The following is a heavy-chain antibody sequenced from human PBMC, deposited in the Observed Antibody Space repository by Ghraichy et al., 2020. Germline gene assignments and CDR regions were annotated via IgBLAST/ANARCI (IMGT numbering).Heavy chain of an antibody. CDR1: GFTFNSYA. CDR2: IGATGRST. D-gene: IGHD1-14*01. CDR3: AKDYVGTLPDAFDL. J-gene: IGHJ3*01. Sequence: GGSLRLSCAASGFTFNSYAMIWVRQAPGQGLEWVSTIGATGRSTYYAESVKGRFTISRDNSENTLYLQMNSLRAEDTATYYCAKDYVGTLPDAFDLWGQGTMVTVSS. V-gene: IGHV3-23*01.